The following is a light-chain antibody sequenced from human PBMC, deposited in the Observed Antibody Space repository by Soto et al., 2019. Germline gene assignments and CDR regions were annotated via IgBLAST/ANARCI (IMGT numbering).Light chain of an antibody. V-gene: IGKV1-39*01. CDR2: SAS. J-gene: IGKJ4*01. CDR1: LRISRY. CDR3: QESHSAKLT. Sequence: DIQVIQSPSSLSASVGDRVNITCRASLRISRYLNWYQQRPGKAPKLLIYSASSLQSGVPSRFSGSGFGTDFTLSISSLRPSDSETYYFQESHSAKLTLGGGTKV.